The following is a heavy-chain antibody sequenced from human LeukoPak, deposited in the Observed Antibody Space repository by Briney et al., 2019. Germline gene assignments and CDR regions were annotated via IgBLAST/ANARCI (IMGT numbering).Heavy chain of an antibody. D-gene: IGHD3-10*01. Sequence: GRSLRLSCAPTGFTFSSYWMKWVRQAPGEGLEWVANIKRDGNEKNYVDSVKGRFSISTDNAKNPLYLQMDGRRAEDTAVYYCAKEGAYPIITYDSWGQGALVTVSS. CDR3: AKEGAYPIITYDS. J-gene: IGHJ5*01. CDR2: IKRDGNEK. V-gene: IGHV3-7*01. CDR1: GFTFSSYW.